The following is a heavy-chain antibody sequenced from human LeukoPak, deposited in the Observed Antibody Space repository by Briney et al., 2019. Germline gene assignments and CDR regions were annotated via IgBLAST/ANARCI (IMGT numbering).Heavy chain of an antibody. D-gene: IGHD1-26*01. V-gene: IGHV3-7*01. J-gene: IGHJ4*02. Sequence: GGSLTLSCAASGFTFANSWIAWVRQAPGKGLEWVANIKQDGSTKHYADSLKGRFTISRDNPKNSLFLQMNNLRADDTAIYYCTRDTIGSLDYWGQGILVTVAS. CDR1: GFTFANSW. CDR2: IKQDGSTK. CDR3: TRDTIGSLDY.